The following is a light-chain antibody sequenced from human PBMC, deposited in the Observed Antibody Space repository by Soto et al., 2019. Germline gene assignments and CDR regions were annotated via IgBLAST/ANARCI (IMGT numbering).Light chain of an antibody. V-gene: IGLV6-57*04. CDR1: SGSIASNY. J-gene: IGLJ2*01. CDR2: EDN. Sequence: NFMLTQPHSVSESPGKTVTISCTRSSGSIASNYVQWYQQRPGSAPTTVIYEDNQRPSGVPDRFSGSTDGSSNSASLTIAGLETEDEADYCCQSYDSSTVVFGGGTKLAVL. CDR3: QSYDSSTVV.